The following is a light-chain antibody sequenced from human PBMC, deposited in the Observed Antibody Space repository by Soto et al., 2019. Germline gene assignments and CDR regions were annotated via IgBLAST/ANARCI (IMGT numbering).Light chain of an antibody. V-gene: IGKV3-15*01. Sequence: EIELTQSTGTLSVSPGERATLSCRATHSVSGSLAWYQQKPGRPPRLLVHSASTRATGIPARFSGSGSGTDLTLTIGSLQSEDFAVYYCQQYNNWPRYSFGQGTRLEIK. CDR2: SAS. J-gene: IGKJ2*01. CDR1: HSVSGS. CDR3: QQYNNWPRYS.